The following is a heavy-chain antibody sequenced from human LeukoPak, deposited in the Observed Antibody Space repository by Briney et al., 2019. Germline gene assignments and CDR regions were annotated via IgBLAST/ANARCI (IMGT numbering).Heavy chain of an antibody. J-gene: IGHJ5*02. V-gene: IGHV3-30*02. Sequence: GGSLRLSCAASGFTFSSYGMHWVRQAPGEGLEWVAYIRYDGSNKYYADSVKGRFTISRDNSKNTLYLQMNSLRAEDTALYYCAKGVKGIAAAGTDWFDPWGQGTLVTVSS. CDR3: AKGVKGIAAAGTDWFDP. D-gene: IGHD6-13*01. CDR1: GFTFSSYG. CDR2: IRYDGSNK.